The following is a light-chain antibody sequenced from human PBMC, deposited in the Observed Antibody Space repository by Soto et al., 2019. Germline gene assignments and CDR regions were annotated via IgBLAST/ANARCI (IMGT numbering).Light chain of an antibody. J-gene: IGLJ1*01. CDR1: SSDVGGYNY. Sequence: QSALTQPASVSGSPGQSITISCTGSSSDVGGYNYVSWYQKHPGKAPQLMIYEVSNRPSGVSNRFSGSKSGNTASLTISGLQAEDEADYYCSSYTSSSSNFVFGSGTKLTVL. CDR2: EVS. CDR3: SSYTSSSSNFV. V-gene: IGLV2-14*01.